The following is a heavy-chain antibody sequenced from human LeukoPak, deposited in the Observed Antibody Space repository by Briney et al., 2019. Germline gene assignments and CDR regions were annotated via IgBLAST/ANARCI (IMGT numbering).Heavy chain of an antibody. J-gene: IGHJ1*01. CDR1: QFTFITSP. CDR2: MSGSGDNT. V-gene: IGHV3-23*01. Sequence: PGGSLRLSCTPSQFTFITSPMSWVRQAPGKGLEWVAAMSGSGDNTYYADFVEGRLTISRENYQNTLYLDVRRVRDDDTAVYYCVQGPTPWGTEYFQHWGQGSLVTVSS. D-gene: IGHD3-16*01. CDR3: VQGPTPWGTEYFQH.